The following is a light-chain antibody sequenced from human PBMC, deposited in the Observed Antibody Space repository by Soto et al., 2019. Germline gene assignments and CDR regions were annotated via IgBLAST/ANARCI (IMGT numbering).Light chain of an antibody. CDR2: DAS. Sequence: EIVLPQSPATLSLSPGERAILSCRASQSVSSYLAWYQQKPGQAPRLLIYDASNRATGIPARFSGSGSGTDFTLTISSLEPEDFAVYYCQQRSNWPKFGQGTKVEIK. J-gene: IGKJ1*01. CDR3: QQRSNWPK. V-gene: IGKV3-11*01. CDR1: QSVSSY.